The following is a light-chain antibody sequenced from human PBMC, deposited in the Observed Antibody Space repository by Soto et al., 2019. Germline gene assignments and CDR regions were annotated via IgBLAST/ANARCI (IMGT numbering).Light chain of an antibody. V-gene: IGLV2-11*01. CDR1: SSDVGGYYY. CDR2: EVS. Sequence: QSALTQPRSMSGSPGHSVTISCTGSSSDVGGYYYVAWYQQHPGRAPELIISEVSKRPSGVPDRFSGSKSGNTASLTISGLQAEDEADYYCCSYAGSSTWVFGGGTKLTDL. J-gene: IGLJ3*02. CDR3: CSYAGSSTWV.